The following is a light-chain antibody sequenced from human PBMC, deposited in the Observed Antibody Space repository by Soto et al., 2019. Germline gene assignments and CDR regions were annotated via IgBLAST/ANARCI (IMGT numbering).Light chain of an antibody. Sequence: EIVLTQAPATPSLSPGERATLSCGASQSVSNSYLAWYQQKPGLAPRLLIHDASNKSTGIPDRFSGSGSGTDFTLTISRLEPEDFAVYYCQQYGSSPPYTFGQGTKLEIK. J-gene: IGKJ2*01. CDR1: QSVSNSY. CDR3: QQYGSSPPYT. CDR2: DAS. V-gene: IGKV3D-20*01.